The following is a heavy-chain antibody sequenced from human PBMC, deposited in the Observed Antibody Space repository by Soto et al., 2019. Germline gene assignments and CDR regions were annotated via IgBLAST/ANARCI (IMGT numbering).Heavy chain of an antibody. Sequence: QVQLVQSGAEVKKPGASVKVSCKASGYTFNNYGISWVRQAPGQGLEWMGWIGPYNGNTDHAQNFQGRVTMTTDTSTNTAYMELSSLRPDDTAWYYCARCYCSVGSCYTCWHFDLWGRGTLVTVSS. CDR3: ARCYCSVGSCYTCWHFDL. J-gene: IGHJ2*01. CDR1: GYTFNNYG. CDR2: IGPYNGNT. V-gene: IGHV1-18*01. D-gene: IGHD2-15*01.